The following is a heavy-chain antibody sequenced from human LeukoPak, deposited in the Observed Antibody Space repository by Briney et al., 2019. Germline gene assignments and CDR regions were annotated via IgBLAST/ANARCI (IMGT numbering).Heavy chain of an antibody. CDR1: GGSISSYY. Sequence: PSETLSLTCTVSGGSISSYYWNSIRQPPGKGLEWIGYIYYSGSTNYNPSLKSRVTISVDTSKNQFSLKLSSVTAADTAVYYCARGADSSGYYSIFYFDYWGQGTLVTVSS. V-gene: IGHV4-59*01. CDR2: IYYSGST. J-gene: IGHJ4*02. CDR3: ARGADSSGYYSIFYFDY. D-gene: IGHD3-22*01.